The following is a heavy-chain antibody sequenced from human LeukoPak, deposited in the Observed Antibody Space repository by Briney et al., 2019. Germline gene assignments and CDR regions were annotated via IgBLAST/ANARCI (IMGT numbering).Heavy chain of an antibody. J-gene: IGHJ4*02. V-gene: IGHV1-18*01. CDR3: ARYFYRLGYCSSTSCYNFDY. D-gene: IGHD2-2*01. CDR1: GYTFTSYG. Sequence: GASVKVSCKASGYTFTSYGISWVRQAPGQGLEWMGWISAYNGNTNYAQRLQGRVTMTSDTSTSTAYMELRSLRSDDTAVYYCARYFYRLGYCSSTSCYNFDYWGQGTLVTVSS. CDR2: ISAYNGNT.